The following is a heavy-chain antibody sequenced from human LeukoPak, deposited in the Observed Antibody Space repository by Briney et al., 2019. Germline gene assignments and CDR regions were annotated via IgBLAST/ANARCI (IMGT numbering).Heavy chain of an antibody. V-gene: IGHV4-59*01. CDR1: SGSISSYY. D-gene: IGHD7-27*01. CDR3: ARAKPGDRYFEY. Sequence: SETLSLTCTVSSGSISSYYWSWIRQPPGKGLEWIGYIYNSGSSDYNHSLKSRVSISVDTSKNQFSLKLSSVTAADTAVYYCARAKPGDRYFEYWGQRTLVTVSS. CDR2: IYNSGSS. J-gene: IGHJ4*02.